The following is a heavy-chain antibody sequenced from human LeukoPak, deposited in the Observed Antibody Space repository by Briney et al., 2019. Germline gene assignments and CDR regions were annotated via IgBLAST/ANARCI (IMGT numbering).Heavy chain of an antibody. CDR1: GYTFTSYG. J-gene: IGHJ4*02. Sequence: SVKVSCKASGYTFTSYGISWVRQAPGQGLEWMGGIIPIFGTANYAQKFQGRVTITADKSTSTAYMELSSLRSEDTAVYYCARRIEYSSSPRAYYFDYWGQGTLVTVSS. V-gene: IGHV1-69*06. CDR2: IIPIFGTA. CDR3: ARRIEYSSSPRAYYFDY. D-gene: IGHD6-6*01.